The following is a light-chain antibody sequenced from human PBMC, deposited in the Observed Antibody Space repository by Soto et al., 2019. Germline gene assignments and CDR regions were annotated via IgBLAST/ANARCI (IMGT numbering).Light chain of an antibody. CDR1: QGISSY. CDR3: QQYYSYPGT. Sequence: AILMTQSPSSLSASTGDIGTITGRASQGISSYLAWYQQKPGKAPKLLIYAASTLQSGVPSRFSGSGSGTDFTLTISCLQSEDFATYYCQQYYSYPGTFGQGTKVDIK. V-gene: IGKV1-8*01. CDR2: AAS. J-gene: IGKJ1*01.